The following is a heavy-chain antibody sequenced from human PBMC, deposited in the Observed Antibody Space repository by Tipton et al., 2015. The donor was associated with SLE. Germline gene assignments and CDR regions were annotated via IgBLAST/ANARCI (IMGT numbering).Heavy chain of an antibody. J-gene: IGHJ5*02. CDR2: INHSGST. V-gene: IGHV4-34*01. D-gene: IGHD5-24*01. Sequence: TLSLTCAVYGGSFSDYYWSWIRQPPVKGLEWIGEINHSGSTNYNPSLKSRVTISVDTSKNQFSLKLSSVTAADTAVYYCARGRRDGYRAWGQGTLVTVSS. CDR3: ARGRRDGYRA. CDR1: GGSFSDYY.